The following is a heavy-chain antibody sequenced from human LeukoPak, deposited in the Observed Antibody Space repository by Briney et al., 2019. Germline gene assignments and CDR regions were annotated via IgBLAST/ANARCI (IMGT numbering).Heavy chain of an antibody. J-gene: IGHJ4*02. D-gene: IGHD6-13*01. CDR2: ITLSSSSI. V-gene: IGHV3-48*01. Sequence: GGSLRLSCAASGFNFNNYNMNWVRQAPGRGLEWVSYITLSSSSIYYADSVKGRFTISRDNAKNSLYLQMNSLRAEDTAVYYCAREPTYSSSWYTSCDYWGQGTRSPSPQ. CDR1: GFNFNNYN. CDR3: AREPTYSSSWYTSCDY.